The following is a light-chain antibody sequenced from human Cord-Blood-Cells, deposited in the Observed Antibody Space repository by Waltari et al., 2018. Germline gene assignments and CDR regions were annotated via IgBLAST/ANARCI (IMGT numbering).Light chain of an antibody. CDR3: QQRSNWPPVT. CDR2: DAS. J-gene: IGKJ5*01. CDR1: QSVGSY. Sequence: EIVLTQSTATLTLYPGERATLSCRASQSVGSYLAWYQQKPGQAPRLLIYDASNRATGIPARFSGSGSGTDFTLTISSLEPEDFAVYYCQQRSNWPPVTFGQGTRLEIK. V-gene: IGKV3-11*01.